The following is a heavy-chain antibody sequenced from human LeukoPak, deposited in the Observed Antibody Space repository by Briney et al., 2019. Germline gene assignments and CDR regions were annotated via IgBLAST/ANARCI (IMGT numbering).Heavy chain of an antibody. CDR2: ITPIFGTA. CDR1: GGTFSSYA. D-gene: IGHD2-2*01. Sequence: GASVKVSCKASGGTFSSYAISWVRQAPGQGLEWMGGITPIFGTANYAQKFQGRVTITADESTSTAYMELSSLRSEDTAVYYCARTWDCSSTSCYYWFDPWGQGTLVTVSS. CDR3: ARTWDCSSTSCYYWFDP. V-gene: IGHV1-69*13. J-gene: IGHJ5*02.